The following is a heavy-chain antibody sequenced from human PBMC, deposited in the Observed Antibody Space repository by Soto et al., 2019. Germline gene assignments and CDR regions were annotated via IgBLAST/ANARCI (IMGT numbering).Heavy chain of an antibody. Sequence: ASVKVSCKAPGYTFASSAMHWLRQAPGQRLEWMGWINTGNGDTEYSQNFQGRVTFTRDTYANITLMELSSLRSEDTAFFYCGKDREDGGFDPWGQGTLVTVSS. J-gene: IGHJ5*02. CDR2: INTGNGDT. CDR1: GYTFASSA. V-gene: IGHV1-3*04. D-gene: IGHD1-26*01. CDR3: GKDREDGGFDP.